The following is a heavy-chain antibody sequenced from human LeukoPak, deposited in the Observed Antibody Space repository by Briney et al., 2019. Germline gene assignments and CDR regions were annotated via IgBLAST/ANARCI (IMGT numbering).Heavy chain of an antibody. V-gene: IGHV1-2*02. J-gene: IGHJ4*02. Sequence: ASVKVSCKASGYTFTGYYMHWVRQAPGQGLEWMGWINPNSGGTNYAQKFQGGVTMTRDTSISTAYMELSRLRSDDTAVYYCAKTYYDILTGYYEDYWGQGTLVAVSS. CDR3: AKTYYDILTGYYEDY. CDR1: GYTFTGYY. CDR2: INPNSGGT. D-gene: IGHD3-9*01.